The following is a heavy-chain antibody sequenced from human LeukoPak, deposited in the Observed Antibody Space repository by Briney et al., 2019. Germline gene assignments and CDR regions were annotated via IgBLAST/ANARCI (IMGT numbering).Heavy chain of an antibody. J-gene: IGHJ4*02. CDR3: ARLTRFRDGYNPPLGY. CDR2: IYYSGST. Sequence: SETLSLTCTVSGGSISSSSYYWGWISQPPGKGLEWIGSIYYSGSTYYNPSLKSRVTISVDTSKNQFSLKLSSVTAADTAVYYCARLTRFRDGYNPPLGYWGQGTLVTVSS. V-gene: IGHV4-39*01. CDR1: GGSISSSSYY. D-gene: IGHD5-24*01.